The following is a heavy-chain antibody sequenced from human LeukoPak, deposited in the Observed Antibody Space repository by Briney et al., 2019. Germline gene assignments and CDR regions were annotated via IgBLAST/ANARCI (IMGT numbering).Heavy chain of an antibody. D-gene: IGHD3-10*01. CDR1: GFTFSSYS. CDR3: ARDAEVWFGELWDYYYMDV. Sequence: GGSLRLSCAASGFTFSSYSMNWVRQAPGKGLEWVSYISSSSSTIYYADSVKGRFTISRDNAKNSLYLQMNSLRAEDTALYYCARDAEVWFGELWDYYYMDVWGKGTTVTVSS. V-gene: IGHV3-48*04. J-gene: IGHJ6*03. CDR2: ISSSSSTI.